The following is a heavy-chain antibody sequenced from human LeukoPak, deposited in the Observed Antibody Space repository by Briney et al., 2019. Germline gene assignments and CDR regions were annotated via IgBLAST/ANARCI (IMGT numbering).Heavy chain of an antibody. Sequence: GGSLRLSCAASGYTFSSYSMNWVRQAPGKGLEWVSSISSSSSYIYYADSVKGRFTISRDNAKNSLYLQMNSLRAEDTAVYYCARGKEVWGSYRYGAFDIWGQGTMVTVSS. J-gene: IGHJ3*02. CDR1: GYTFSSYS. CDR2: ISSSSSYI. CDR3: ARGKEVWGSYRYGAFDI. V-gene: IGHV3-21*01. D-gene: IGHD3-16*02.